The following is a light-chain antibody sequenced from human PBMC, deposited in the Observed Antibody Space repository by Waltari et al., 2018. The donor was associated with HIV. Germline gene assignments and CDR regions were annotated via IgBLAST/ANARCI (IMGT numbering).Light chain of an antibody. CDR2: DAS. J-gene: IGKJ1*01. Sequence: ELVLTQSPATLSLSPGERATLSCRASQGVSVYLAWYQQKPGQAPRLLLYDASNRATGIPVRFSGSGSGTDFTLTISSLEPEDFAVYYCYQRSDWPRTFGQGTKVEIK. CDR1: QGVSVY. CDR3: YQRSDWPRT. V-gene: IGKV3-11*01.